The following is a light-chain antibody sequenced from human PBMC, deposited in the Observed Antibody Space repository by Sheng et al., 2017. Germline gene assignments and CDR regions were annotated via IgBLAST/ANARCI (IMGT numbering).Light chain of an antibody. CDR1: ALPKQY. J-gene: IGLJ1*01. V-gene: IGLV3-25*03. Sequence: SYELTQPPSVSVSPGQTARITCSGDALPKQYAYWYQQQPGQAPVLVMYKDSERPSGIPERFSGSSSGTTVTLTISGVQAEDEADYYCQSADSSGTYVFGTGTKVTVL. CDR3: QSADSSGTYV. CDR2: KDS.